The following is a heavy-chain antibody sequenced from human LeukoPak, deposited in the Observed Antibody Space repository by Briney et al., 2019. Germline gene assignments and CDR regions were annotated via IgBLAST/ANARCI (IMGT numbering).Heavy chain of an antibody. CDR3: AKDYCSSTSCYLDYYYYMDV. D-gene: IGHD2-2*01. J-gene: IGHJ6*03. V-gene: IGHV3-33*06. CDR1: GFTFSSYG. CDR2: IWYDGSNK. Sequence: GRSLRLSCAASGFTFSSYGMHWVRQAPGKGLEWVAVIWYDGSNKYYADSVKGRFTISRDNSKNTLYLQMNSLRAEDTAVYYCAKDYCSSTSCYLDYYYYMDVWGKGTTVTVSS.